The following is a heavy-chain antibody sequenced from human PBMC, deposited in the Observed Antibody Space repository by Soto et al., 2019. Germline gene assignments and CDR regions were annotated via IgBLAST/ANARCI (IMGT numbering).Heavy chain of an antibody. V-gene: IGHV1-18*01. Sequence: ASVKVSCKASGYTFTSYGISWVRQAPGQGLEWMGWISAYNGNTNYAQKLQGRVTMTTDTSTSTAYMELRSLRSDDTAVYYCARVDIVVVVAGTDFDYWGQGNLVTVSS. J-gene: IGHJ4*02. CDR1: GYTFTSYG. CDR3: ARVDIVVVVAGTDFDY. D-gene: IGHD2-15*01. CDR2: ISAYNGNT.